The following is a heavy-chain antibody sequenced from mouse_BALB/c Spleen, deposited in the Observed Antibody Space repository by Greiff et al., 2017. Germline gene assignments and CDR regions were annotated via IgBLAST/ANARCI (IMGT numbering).Heavy chain of an antibody. CDR1: GFTFSSYT. J-gene: IGHJ1*01. D-gene: IGHD1-2*01. V-gene: IGHV5-12-2*01. CDR3: ARQIRPWYFDV. CDR2: ISNGGGST. Sequence: EVKLMESGGGLVQPGGSLKLSCAASGFTFSSYTMSWVRQTPEKRLEWVAYISNGGGSTYYPDTVKGRFTISRDNAKNTLYLQMSSLKSEDTAMYYCARQIRPWYFDVWGAGTTVTVSS.